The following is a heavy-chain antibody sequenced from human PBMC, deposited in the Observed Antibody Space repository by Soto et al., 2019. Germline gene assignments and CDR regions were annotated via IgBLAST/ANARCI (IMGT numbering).Heavy chain of an antibody. CDR3: ARAIAARPARLGMEV. Sequence: SETLSLTCTVSGGSISSADYYCTWIRQPPGKCLEWIGYIYDSVSTNDNPSLKSRVTISVDPSKNQFSLKLSSVTAADTAVYYCARAIAARPARLGMEVWGQGTTVTVSS. V-gene: IGHV4-30-4*01. CDR1: GGSISSADYY. J-gene: IGHJ6*02. CDR2: IYDSVST. D-gene: IGHD6-6*01.